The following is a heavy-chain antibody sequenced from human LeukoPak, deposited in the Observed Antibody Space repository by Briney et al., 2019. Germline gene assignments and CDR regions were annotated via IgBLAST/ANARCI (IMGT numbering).Heavy chain of an antibody. J-gene: IGHJ3*02. CDR2: INSDGSST. CDR3: GRRAWERRDAFDI. D-gene: IGHD1-26*01. Sequence: GGSLRLSCAASGFTFSSFWMHWVRQAPGKGLVWVSQINSDGSSTSYADSVKGRFTISRDNAKNTLFLQMNILRAEDTAVYYCGRRAWERRDAFDIWGQGTMVTVAS. CDR1: GFTFSSFW. V-gene: IGHV3-74*01.